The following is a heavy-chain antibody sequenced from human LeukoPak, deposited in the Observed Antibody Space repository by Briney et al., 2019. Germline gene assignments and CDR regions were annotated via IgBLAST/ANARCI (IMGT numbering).Heavy chain of an antibody. CDR1: GFNFNNYA. V-gene: IGHV3-21*01. Sequence: PGGSLRLSCAASGFNFNNYAMNWVRQAPGKGLEWVSSITTTSKYRHYADSVQGRFTVSRDNTNRTLFLEMNSLGAEDTALYYCVRSEEWLIRNGYFYFYMGVWAKGTTVTVSS. CDR3: VRSEEWLIRNGYFYFYMGV. CDR2: ITTTSKYR. D-gene: IGHD6-19*01. J-gene: IGHJ6*03.